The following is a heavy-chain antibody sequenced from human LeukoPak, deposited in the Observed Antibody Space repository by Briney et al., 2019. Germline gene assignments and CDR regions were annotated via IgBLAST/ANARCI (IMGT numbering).Heavy chain of an antibody. CDR2: INAGNGNT. Sequence: ASVKVSCKASGYTFTSYAMHWVRQAPGQRLEWMGWINAGNGNTKYSQKFQGRVTMTRDTSTSTVYMELSSLRSEDTAVYYCARDFDHSTVTTPRYWGQGTLVTVSS. J-gene: IGHJ4*02. V-gene: IGHV1-3*01. CDR1: GYTFTSYA. D-gene: IGHD4-17*01. CDR3: ARDFDHSTVTTPRY.